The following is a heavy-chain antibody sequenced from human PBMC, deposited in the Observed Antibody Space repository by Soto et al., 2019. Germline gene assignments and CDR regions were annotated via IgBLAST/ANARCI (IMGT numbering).Heavy chain of an antibody. Sequence: QVQLQESGPGLVKPAGTLSLTCGVASGSINISNYWSWARQPPGKGLEWIGEISHSGRANYAPSIKSRVTMSIDKSKNRVSLNLSSVTAADTAVYYCAREEGASDPFAYWGQGILVTVAS. CDR2: ISHSGRA. V-gene: IGHV4-4*02. CDR1: SGSINISNY. CDR3: AREEGASDPFAY. J-gene: IGHJ4*02.